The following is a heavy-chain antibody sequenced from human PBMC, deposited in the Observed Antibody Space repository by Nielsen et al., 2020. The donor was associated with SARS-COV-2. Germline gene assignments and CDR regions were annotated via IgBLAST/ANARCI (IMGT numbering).Heavy chain of an antibody. CDR1: GFTFSSYA. V-gene: IGHV3-23*01. D-gene: IGHD5-24*01. CDR3: ASSGDGYNWSYYFDY. J-gene: IGHJ4*02. CDR2: ISGSGGST. Sequence: GESLKISCAASGFTFSSYAMSWVRQAPGKGLEWVSVISGSGGSTYYADSVKGRFTISRDNSKNTLYLQMNSLRAEDTAVYYCASSGDGYNWSYYFDYWGQGTLVTVSS.